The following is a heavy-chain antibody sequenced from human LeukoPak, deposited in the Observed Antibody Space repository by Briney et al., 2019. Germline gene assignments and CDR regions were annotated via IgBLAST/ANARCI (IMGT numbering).Heavy chain of an antibody. V-gene: IGHV3-21*01. CDR2: ISSSSSYI. Sequence: GGSLRLSCAASGFTFSSYSMNWVRQAPGKGLEWVSSISSSSSYIYYADSVKGRFTISRDNAKNSLYLQMNSLRAQDTAVYYCAREVGYYYDSSGYPWGQGTLVTVSS. CDR3: AREVGYYYDSSGYP. J-gene: IGHJ5*02. D-gene: IGHD3-22*01. CDR1: GFTFSSYS.